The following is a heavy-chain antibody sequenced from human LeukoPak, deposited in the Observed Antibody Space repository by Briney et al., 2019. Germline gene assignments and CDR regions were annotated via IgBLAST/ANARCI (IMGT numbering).Heavy chain of an antibody. CDR3: AKDRDSSGYWSW. J-gene: IGHJ4*02. CDR2: ISYDGSNK. D-gene: IGHD3-22*01. V-gene: IGHV3-30*18. CDR1: GFTVSSNY. Sequence: PGGSLRLSCAASGFTVSSNYMSWVRQAPGKGLEWVAVISYDGSNKYHADSVKGRFTISRDNSKDTLYLQMNSLRAEDTAVYYCAKDRDSSGYWSWWGQGTLVTVSS.